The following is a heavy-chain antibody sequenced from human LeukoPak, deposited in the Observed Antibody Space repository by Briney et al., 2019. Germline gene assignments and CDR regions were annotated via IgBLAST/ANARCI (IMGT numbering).Heavy chain of an antibody. J-gene: IGHJ4*02. D-gene: IGHD2-15*01. Sequence: SETLSLTCTVSSGSINSRSYYWGWIRQPPGKGLQWIGSIYYTGSAYQNPSLKSRVTISVDTSKNQFSLKLTSVTAADTAVYYCARGGAVVVVATNQGPFDCWGQGTLVTVSS. CDR1: SGSINSRSYY. CDR2: IYYTGSA. CDR3: ARGGAVVVVATNQGPFDC. V-gene: IGHV4-39*01.